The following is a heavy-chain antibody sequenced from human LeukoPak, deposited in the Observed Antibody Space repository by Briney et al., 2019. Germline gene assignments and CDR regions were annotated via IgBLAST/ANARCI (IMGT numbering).Heavy chain of an antibody. CDR3: ARLKRGIGAAGTSLRGWFDP. J-gene: IGHJ5*02. Sequence: ASVKVSCKASGYTFTTYGLSWVRQAPGQGLEWMGWISSYNGNTNYAQKLQGRVTMTTDTSTSTAYMELSSLRSEDTAVYYCARLKRGIGAAGTSLRGWFDPWGQGTLVTVSS. D-gene: IGHD6-13*01. CDR1: GYTFTTYG. CDR2: ISSYNGNT. V-gene: IGHV1-18*01.